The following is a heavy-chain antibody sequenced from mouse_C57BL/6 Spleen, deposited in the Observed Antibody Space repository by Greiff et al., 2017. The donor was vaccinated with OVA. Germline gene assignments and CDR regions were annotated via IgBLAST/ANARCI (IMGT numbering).Heavy chain of an antibody. CDR2: INPNNGGT. Sequence: VQLQQSGPELVKPGASVKMSCKASGYTFTDYNMHWVKQSHGKSLEWIGYINPNNGGTSYNQKFKGKATLTVNKSSSTAYMELRSLTSEDSAVYDCARGGEGDYAMDYWGQGTSVTVSS. V-gene: IGHV1-22*01. J-gene: IGHJ4*01. CDR3: ARGGEGDYAMDY. CDR1: GYTFTDYN. D-gene: IGHD2-13*01.